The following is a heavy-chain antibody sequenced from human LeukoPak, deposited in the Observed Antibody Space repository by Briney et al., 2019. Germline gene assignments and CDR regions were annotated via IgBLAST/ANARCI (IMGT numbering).Heavy chain of an antibody. CDR3: AKVAHYYGSGSYYEYYFDY. Sequence: PGGSLRLSCAASGFTFSNYAMTWVRQAPGKGLEWVSAITSSGGGTYYADSVKGRFAISRDNSKNTLYLQMNSLRAGDTAVYYCAKVAHYYGSGSYYEYYFDYWGQGTLVTVSS. CDR2: ITSSGGGT. CDR1: GFTFSNYA. D-gene: IGHD3-10*01. J-gene: IGHJ4*02. V-gene: IGHV3-23*01.